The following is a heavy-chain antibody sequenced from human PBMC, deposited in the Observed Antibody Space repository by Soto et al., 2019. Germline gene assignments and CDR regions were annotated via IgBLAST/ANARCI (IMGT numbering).Heavy chain of an antibody. Sequence: EVQLVESGGGLVQPGGSLRLSCEASEFTFRGRSVHWVRQAPGKGLVWVSGIDKVGTDSTYADSVKGRFTSSRDNAKNTVYLQMNSLRVEDTAVYYCARGWFGPDVWGKGTTVTVSS. CDR2: IDKVGTDS. J-gene: IGHJ6*03. CDR1: EFTFRGRS. V-gene: IGHV3-74*01. D-gene: IGHD3-10*01. CDR3: ARGWFGPDV.